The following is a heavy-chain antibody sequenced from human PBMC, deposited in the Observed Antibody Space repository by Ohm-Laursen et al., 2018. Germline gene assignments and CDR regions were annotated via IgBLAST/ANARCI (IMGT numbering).Heavy chain of an antibody. CDR1: GGSINVYY. V-gene: IGHV4-4*09. CDR2: IFDSGTT. D-gene: IGHD6-6*01. Sequence: GTLSLTCTVSGGSINVYYWSWIRQTPGKGLEWIGYIFDSGTTNYHPFLRGRVTMSLDTSKSQLSLKLRSVTAADTAVYYCARGDPYSSSSSGAFDIWGQGTMVIVSS. CDR3: ARGDPYSSSSSGAFDI. J-gene: IGHJ3*02.